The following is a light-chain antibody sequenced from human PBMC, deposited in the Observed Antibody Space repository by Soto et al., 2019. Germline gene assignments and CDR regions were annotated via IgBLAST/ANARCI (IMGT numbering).Light chain of an antibody. CDR2: EVS. J-gene: IGLJ3*02. V-gene: IGLV2-14*01. CDR1: RSDVGGYGY. Sequence: QSALTQPASVSGSPGQSITISCTGTRSDVGGYGYVSWFQQHPGKAPKLMIYEVSNRPSGVSNRFSGSKSGNTASLTISGLQAEDEADYYCSSFTTSSTWVFGGGTQLTVL. CDR3: SSFTTSSTWV.